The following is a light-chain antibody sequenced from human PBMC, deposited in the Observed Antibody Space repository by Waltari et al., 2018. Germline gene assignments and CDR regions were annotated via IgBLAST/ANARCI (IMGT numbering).Light chain of an antibody. Sequence: EIVLTQSLGTLSMSPGESATLSCWARHSVGRSLAWYQQKRGQAPRLLIYGASTRAPGIPDRFSGSGSGTDFSLTISRLEPEDFAVYYCQHYVKLPVTFGQGTKVEIK. V-gene: IGKV3-20*01. CDR2: GAS. J-gene: IGKJ1*01. CDR3: QHYVKLPVT. CDR1: HSVGRS.